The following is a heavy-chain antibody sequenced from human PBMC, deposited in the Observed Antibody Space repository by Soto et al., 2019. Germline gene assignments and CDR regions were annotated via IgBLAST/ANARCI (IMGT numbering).Heavy chain of an antibody. J-gene: IGHJ4*02. Sequence: GGSLRLSCAASGFTFSSYGMSWVRQAPGKGLEWVSSIIISGGNTYYTDSAKGRFTISRDNSKNTLYLQMNSLRAEDTAVYYCAKDFGNGFSQGFDYWGQGT. CDR2: IIISGGNT. V-gene: IGHV3-23*01. CDR3: AKDFGNGFSQGFDY. D-gene: IGHD3-3*01. CDR1: GFTFSSYG.